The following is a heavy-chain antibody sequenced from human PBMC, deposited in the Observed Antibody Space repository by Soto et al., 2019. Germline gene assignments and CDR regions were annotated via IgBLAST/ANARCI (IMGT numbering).Heavy chain of an antibody. CDR1: GDSISNPRYY. CDR3: ARGGAYYYESSGDLYSGMSHPHNGFDP. Sequence: TQTLPLTCTVSGDSISNPRYYLDLISQHPGNVLEWICYISSAGSTYYNPSLKSGLTMSVXTSKNQFFLRLTSVTAADPAVYYCARGGAYYYESSGDLYSGMSHPHNGFDPWGQGSLVTVSS. D-gene: IGHD3-22*01. V-gene: IGHV4-31*03. CDR2: ISSAGST. J-gene: IGHJ5*02.